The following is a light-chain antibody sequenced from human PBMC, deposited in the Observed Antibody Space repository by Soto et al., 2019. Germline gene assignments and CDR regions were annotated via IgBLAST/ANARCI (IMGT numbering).Light chain of an antibody. CDR1: QGISNY. CDR3: QQYDSHPVT. J-gene: IGKJ4*01. V-gene: IGKV1-33*01. CDR2: DAS. Sequence: DIQMTQSPSSLSASVGDRVTITCQASQGISNYLNWYQQKPGKAPKLLIYDASNLETGVPSRFSGSGSGTDFTLTISSLQPEDVATYYCQQYDSHPVTFGGGTKVEIK.